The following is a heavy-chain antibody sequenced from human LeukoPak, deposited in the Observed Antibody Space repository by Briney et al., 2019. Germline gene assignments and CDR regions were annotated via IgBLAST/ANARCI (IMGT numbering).Heavy chain of an antibody. Sequence: GASVKVSCKASGGTFSSYAISWVRQAPGQGLEWMGGIIPIFGTANYAQKFQGRVTITTDESTSTAYMELSSLRSEDTAVYYCARSRRWLQFGWFDPWGQGTLVTVSS. V-gene: IGHV1-69*05. D-gene: IGHD5-24*01. CDR1: GGTFSSYA. J-gene: IGHJ5*02. CDR3: ARSRRWLQFGWFDP. CDR2: IIPIFGTA.